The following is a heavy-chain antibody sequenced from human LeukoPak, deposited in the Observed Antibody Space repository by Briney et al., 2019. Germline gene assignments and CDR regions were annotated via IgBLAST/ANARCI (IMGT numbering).Heavy chain of an antibody. Sequence: RAGRSLRLSCAVSGFTFTSYAMSWVRQAPGKGLEWVSAISGSGGSTCYADSVKGRFTIARDNSKNTLYLQMNSLRGEDTAVYYCAKERASSSWKGMDVWGQGTTVTVSS. CDR3: AKERASSSWKGMDV. D-gene: IGHD6-13*01. CDR1: GFTFTSYA. CDR2: ISGSGGST. J-gene: IGHJ6*02. V-gene: IGHV3-23*01.